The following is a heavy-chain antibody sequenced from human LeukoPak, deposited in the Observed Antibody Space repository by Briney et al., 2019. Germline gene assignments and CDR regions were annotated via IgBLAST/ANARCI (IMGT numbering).Heavy chain of an antibody. J-gene: IGHJ4*02. CDR1: GGSFSGYY. V-gene: IGHV4-34*01. Sequence: SETLSLTCAVYGGSFSGYYWSWIRQPPGKGLEWIGEINHSGSTNYNPSLKSRVTISVDTSKNQFSLKMSSVTAADTAVYYCARGVISYSSGWFKDYWGQGTLVTVSS. CDR3: ARGVISYSSGWFKDY. D-gene: IGHD6-19*01. CDR2: INHSGST.